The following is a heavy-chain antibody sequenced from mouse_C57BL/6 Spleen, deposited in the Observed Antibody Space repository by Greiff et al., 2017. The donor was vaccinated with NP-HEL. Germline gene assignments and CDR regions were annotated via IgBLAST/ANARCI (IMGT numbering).Heavy chain of an antibody. D-gene: IGHD3-2*02. CDR2: ISDGGSYT. CDR3: ARAGSSGYWYFDV. Sequence: EVMLVESGGGLVKPGGSLKLSCAASGFTFSSYAMSWVRQTPEKRLEWVATISDGGSYTYYPDNVKGRFTISRDNAKNNLYLQMSHLKSEDTAMYYCARAGSSGYWYFDVWGTGTTVTVSS. CDR1: GFTFSSYA. V-gene: IGHV5-4*03. J-gene: IGHJ1*03.